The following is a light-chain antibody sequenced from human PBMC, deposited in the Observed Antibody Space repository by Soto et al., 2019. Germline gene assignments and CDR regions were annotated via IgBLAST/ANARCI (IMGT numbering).Light chain of an antibody. Sequence: DIVMTQSPLSLPVTPGEPASISYRSSQSLLHSNGYNYLDWYLQKPGQSPQLLIYLGSNRASGVPDRVSGSGSGTDFTLKISRVEAEDVGVYYCMQALQYPYTFGQGTKLEIK. CDR2: LGS. CDR3: MQALQYPYT. J-gene: IGKJ2*01. CDR1: QSLLHSNGYNY. V-gene: IGKV2-28*01.